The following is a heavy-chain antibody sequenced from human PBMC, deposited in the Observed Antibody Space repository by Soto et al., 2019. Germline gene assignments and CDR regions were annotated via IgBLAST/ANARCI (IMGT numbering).Heavy chain of an antibody. CDR3: ARQWAGLRLQQLVLGVTAIPLSFDY. J-gene: IGHJ4*02. D-gene: IGHD2-21*02. Sequence: PSETLSLTCTVSGGSISSSSYYWGWIRQPPGKGLEWIGSIYYSGSTYYNPSLKSRVTISVDTSKNQFSLKLSSVTAADTAVYYCARQWAGLRLQQLVLGVTAIPLSFDYWGQGTLVTVSS. CDR2: IYYSGST. V-gene: IGHV4-39*01. CDR1: GGSISSSSYY.